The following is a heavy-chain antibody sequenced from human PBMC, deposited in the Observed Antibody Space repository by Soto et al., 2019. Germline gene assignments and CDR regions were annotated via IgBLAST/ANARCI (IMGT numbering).Heavy chain of an antibody. V-gene: IGHV3-64D*06. CDR3: VKDRGSSWYDTYYFGMDV. J-gene: IGHJ6*02. CDR2: ITSNGGST. Sequence: PXGSLKLSCSAAGVTFSNYAMHWVRQAPGKGLECVSVITSNGGSTYYADSVTGRFAISRDNSKNTLFLQVSSLRVEDTAVYYCVKDRGSSWYDTYYFGMDVWGQGTTVTVSS. D-gene: IGHD6-13*01. CDR1: GVTFSNYA.